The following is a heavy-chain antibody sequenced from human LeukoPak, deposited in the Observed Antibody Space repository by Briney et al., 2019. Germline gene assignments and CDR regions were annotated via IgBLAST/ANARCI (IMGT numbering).Heavy chain of an antibody. CDR1: GYTFTGYY. Sequence: GASVKVSCKASGYTFTGYYMHWVRQAPGQGLEWMGWINPNSGGTNYAQKFQGRVTMTRDTSISTAHMELSRLRSDDTAVYYCARDYEATVTTFDYWGQGTLVTVSS. J-gene: IGHJ4*02. D-gene: IGHD4-11*01. V-gene: IGHV1-2*02. CDR2: INPNSGGT. CDR3: ARDYEATVTTFDY.